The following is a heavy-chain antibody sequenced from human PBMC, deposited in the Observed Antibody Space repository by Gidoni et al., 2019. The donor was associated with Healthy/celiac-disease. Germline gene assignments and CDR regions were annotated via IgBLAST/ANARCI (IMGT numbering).Heavy chain of an antibody. D-gene: IGHD6-6*01. CDR1: GLTFSSHA. J-gene: IGHJ4*02. CDR2: ISYDGSNK. V-gene: IGHV3-30*01. CDR3: ARDKGVVAARRSQFDY. Sequence: QVQLAESGGGVVQPGRSLRLSCAASGLTFSSHAMHWVRQAPGKGLEWVTVISYDGSNKYYADSVKGRFTISRDNSKNTLYLQMNSLRAEDTAVYYCARDKGVVAARRSQFDYWGQGTLVTVSS.